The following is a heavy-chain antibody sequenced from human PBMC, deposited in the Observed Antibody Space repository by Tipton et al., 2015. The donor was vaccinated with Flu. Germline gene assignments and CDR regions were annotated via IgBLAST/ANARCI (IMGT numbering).Heavy chain of an antibody. J-gene: IGHJ3*02. Sequence: TLSLTCTVSGGSISSYYWSWIRQPPGKGLEWIGYIYYSGSTNYNPSLKSRVTISVDTSKNQFSLKLSSVTAADTAVYYCARERLLWFGESLDAFDIWGQGTMVTVSS. CDR1: GGSISSYY. V-gene: IGHV4-59*12. CDR2: IYYSGST. CDR3: ARERLLWFGESLDAFDI. D-gene: IGHD3-10*01.